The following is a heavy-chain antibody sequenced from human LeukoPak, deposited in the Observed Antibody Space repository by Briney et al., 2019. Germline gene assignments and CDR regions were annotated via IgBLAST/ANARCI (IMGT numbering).Heavy chain of an antibody. Sequence: AGGSLRLSCEESGSTFSSYGMHWVRRAPGKGLEWVAVIWYDGSNKNYADSVKGRFTISRDNSKNTLYLQMNSLRVEDTAVYFCARDKGYNPYGFDIWGQGTMVTVSS. CDR3: ARDKGYNPYGFDI. CDR2: IWYDGSNK. D-gene: IGHD1-1*01. J-gene: IGHJ3*02. CDR1: GSTFSSYG. V-gene: IGHV3-33*01.